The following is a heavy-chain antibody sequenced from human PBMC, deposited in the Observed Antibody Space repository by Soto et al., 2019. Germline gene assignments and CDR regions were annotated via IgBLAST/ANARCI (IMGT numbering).Heavy chain of an antibody. CDR2: ISHDGSYK. V-gene: IGHV3-30*18. D-gene: IGHD1-26*01. Sequence: XGSLRLSCSAAGFSFTTYVMHWVRQAPGKGLEWVAVISHDGSYKYYGDAVKGRFTISRDTSKNAVYLEMNSLRPEDTAVYYCAKGLLAIVGTTLPRDAFNIWGQGTMVTVSS. J-gene: IGHJ3*02. CDR1: GFSFTTYV. CDR3: AKGLLAIVGTTLPRDAFNI.